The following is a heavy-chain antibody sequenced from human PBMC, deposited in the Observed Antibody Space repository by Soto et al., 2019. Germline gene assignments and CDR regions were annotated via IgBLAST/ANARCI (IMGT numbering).Heavy chain of an antibody. Sequence: QVQLVQSGAEVKKPGSSVKVSCKDSGGIFSTDAISWLRQAPGQGLEWMGGIIPIFGTTNYAQRFQGRVTITADESTSTAYMELSRLRSEDTAVYYCARDRDDYGSGNYYNRIDFWGQGTLVTVSS. CDR2: IIPIFGTT. CDR1: GGIFSTDA. D-gene: IGHD3-10*01. J-gene: IGHJ4*02. CDR3: ARDRDDYGSGNYYNRIDF. V-gene: IGHV1-69*01.